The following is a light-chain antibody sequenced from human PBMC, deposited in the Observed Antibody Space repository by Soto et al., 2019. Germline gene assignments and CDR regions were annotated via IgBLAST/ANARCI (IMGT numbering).Light chain of an antibody. CDR2: GAS. J-gene: IGKJ1*01. Sequence: EIVLTQSPDTLSLSPGERVTLSCRASQSVTNSYLAWYQQKPGQGPMLLIHGASSRATGTPDRFSGSGSGTDFKRTISRREPEDFAVYCCQQYGATPGTFGQGTKLDIK. CDR1: QSVTNSY. CDR3: QQYGATPGT. V-gene: IGKV3-20*01.